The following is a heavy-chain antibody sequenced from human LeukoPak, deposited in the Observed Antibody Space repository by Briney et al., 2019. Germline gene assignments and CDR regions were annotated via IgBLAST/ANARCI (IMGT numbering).Heavy chain of an antibody. CDR2: ISGSGGST. CDR1: GFTFSSYG. CDR3: AKFALRYCSGGSCHPFDY. D-gene: IGHD2-15*01. J-gene: IGHJ4*02. Sequence: GGSLRLSCAASGFTFSSYGMSWVRQAPGKGLEWVSAISGSGGSTYYADSVKGRFTISRDNSKNTLYLQMNSLRAEDTAVYYCAKFALRYCSGGSCHPFDYWGQGTLVTVSS. V-gene: IGHV3-23*01.